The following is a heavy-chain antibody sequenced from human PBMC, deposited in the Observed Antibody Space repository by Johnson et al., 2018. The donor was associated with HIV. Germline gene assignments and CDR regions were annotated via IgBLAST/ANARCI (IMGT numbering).Heavy chain of an antibody. V-gene: IGHV3-20*04. J-gene: IGHJ3*02. CDR3: ARGGMRGELGAFDI. CDR1: GFTFDDYD. CDR2: INWNGDNT. D-gene: IGHD1-26*01. Sequence: VQLVESGGGVARPGGSLRLSCAASGFTFDDYDMNWVRQAPGKGLEWVSGINWNGDNTGNGDAVKGRLTMCRDNAKNSLYLQMNRLRAEDTALYYCARGGMRGELGAFDIWGQGTMVTVSS.